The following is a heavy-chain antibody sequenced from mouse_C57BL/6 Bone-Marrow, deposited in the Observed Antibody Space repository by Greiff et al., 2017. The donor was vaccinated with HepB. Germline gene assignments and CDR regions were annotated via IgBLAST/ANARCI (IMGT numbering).Heavy chain of an antibody. CDR2: IHPNSGST. CDR1: GYTFTSYW. CDR3: ARSYDGSLYFDY. Sequence: QVQLQQPGAELVKPGASVKLSCKASGYTFTSYWMHWVKQRPGQGLEWIGMIHPNSGSTNYNEKFKSKATLTVDKSSSTAYMPLSSLTSEDSAVYYCARSYDGSLYFDYWGQGTTLTVSS. J-gene: IGHJ2*01. V-gene: IGHV1-64*01. D-gene: IGHD2-3*01.